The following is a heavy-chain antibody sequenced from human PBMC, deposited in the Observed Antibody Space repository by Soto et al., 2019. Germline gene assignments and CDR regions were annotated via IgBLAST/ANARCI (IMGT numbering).Heavy chain of an antibody. D-gene: IGHD1-7*01. CDR1: GYTFTSYD. CDR2: MNPNSGNT. Sequence: ASVKVSCKASGYTFTSYDINWVRQATGQGLEWMGWMNPNSGNTGYAQKFQGRVTMPRNTSISTAYMELSSLRSEDTAVYYCARITGTTRGAFDIWGQGTMVTVSS. J-gene: IGHJ3*02. CDR3: ARITGTTRGAFDI. V-gene: IGHV1-8*01.